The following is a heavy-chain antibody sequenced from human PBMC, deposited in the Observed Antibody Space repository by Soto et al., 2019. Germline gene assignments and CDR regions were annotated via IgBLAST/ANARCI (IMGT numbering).Heavy chain of an antibody. J-gene: IGHJ5*02. CDR2: ISGSDGRT. CDR3: AKRGLAVVVVAFPFDP. V-gene: IGHV3-23*01. Sequence: EVQLLESGGGLVQPGGSLRISCAASGFTFSSYAMSWVRQAPGKGLEWVSSISGSDGRTYYADSVKGRFSISRDNSKNTLYLQMNSLRDEDTAVYYCAKRGLAVVVVAFPFDPWGQGTLVTVSS. D-gene: IGHD2-15*01. CDR1: GFTFSSYA.